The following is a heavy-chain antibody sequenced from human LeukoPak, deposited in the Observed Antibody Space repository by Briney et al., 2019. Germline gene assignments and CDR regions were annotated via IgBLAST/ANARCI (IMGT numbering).Heavy chain of an antibody. V-gene: IGHV1-2*06. D-gene: IGHD4-23*01. CDR3: ARGGNRRGYDAFDI. CDR1: GYTFTGYY. Sequence: ASVKVSCKASGYTFTGYYMHWVRQAPGQGLEWRGRINPNSGGTNYAQKFQGRVTMTRDTSISTAYMELSRLRSDDTAVYYCARGGNRRGYDAFDIWGQGTMVTVSS. J-gene: IGHJ3*02. CDR2: INPNSGGT.